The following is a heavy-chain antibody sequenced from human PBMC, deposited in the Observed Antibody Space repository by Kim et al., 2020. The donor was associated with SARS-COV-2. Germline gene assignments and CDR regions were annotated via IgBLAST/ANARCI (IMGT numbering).Heavy chain of an antibody. CDR2: IKYDGSEK. Sequence: GGSLRLSCAASGFTFSSYWMSWVRQAPGKGLEWVANIKYDGSEKYYVDSVKGRFSISSDNAKNSLYLQMNSLRGEDTAVYYCARMLHNYAFDYWGQGTLVTVS. V-gene: IGHV3-7*03. CDR3: ARMLHNYAFDY. J-gene: IGHJ4*02. CDR1: GFTFSSYW. D-gene: IGHD3-16*01.